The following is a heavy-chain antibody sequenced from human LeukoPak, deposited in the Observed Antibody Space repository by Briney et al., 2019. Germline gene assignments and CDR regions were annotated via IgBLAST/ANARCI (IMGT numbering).Heavy chain of an antibody. V-gene: IGHV3-48*02. CDR1: GFNFSRYD. J-gene: IGHJ3*02. CDR2: ISSRSSTK. Sequence: GGSLRLSCAASGFNFSRYDMNWVRQAPGKGLEWVSYISSRSSTKHYADSVKGRFTISRDNAKNSLYLQMKSLRDEDTAVYYCAGSVGASGCDAFDIWGQGTMVTVSS. CDR3: AGSVGASGCDAFDI. D-gene: IGHD1-26*01.